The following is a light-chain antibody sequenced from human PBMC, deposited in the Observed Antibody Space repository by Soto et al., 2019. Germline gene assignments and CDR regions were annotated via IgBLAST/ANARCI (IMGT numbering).Light chain of an antibody. CDR2: GAS. CDR1: QGISNF. V-gene: IGKV1-27*01. Sequence: DIQMTQSPSSLSASVGDRVTITCRASQGISNFLAWYQQKPGQVPDLLIYGASTLQSGVPSRFSGSGSGTDFTLSISSLQPEDVATYYCQKYNSAPLTFGGGTKVEIE. CDR3: QKYNSAPLT. J-gene: IGKJ4*02.